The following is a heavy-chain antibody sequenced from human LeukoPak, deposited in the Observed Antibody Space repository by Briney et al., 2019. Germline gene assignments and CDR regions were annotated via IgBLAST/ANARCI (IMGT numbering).Heavy chain of an antibody. CDR2: IKPDSGAT. Sequence: ASVKVSCKASGYTFTSYYMHWVRQAPGQGLEWMGWIKPDSGATNYAQNFQGRVTMTWDTSINTAYMELTTLRSDDTAVYYCARVYIVATTSLDYWGQGTLVTVSS. V-gene: IGHV1-2*02. CDR1: GYTFTSYY. D-gene: IGHD5-12*01. CDR3: ARVYIVATTSLDY. J-gene: IGHJ4*02.